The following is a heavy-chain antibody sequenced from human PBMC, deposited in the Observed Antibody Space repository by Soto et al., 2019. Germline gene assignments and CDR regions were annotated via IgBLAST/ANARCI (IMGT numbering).Heavy chain of an antibody. CDR3: ARVKREYSYGYYYYGMDV. Sequence: SETLSLTCAVYGGSFSGYYWSWIRQPPGKGLEWIGDINHSGSTNYNPSLKSRVTISVDTSKNQFSLKLSSVTAADTAVYYCARVKREYSYGYYYYGMDVWGQGTTVTVSS. CDR2: INHSGST. V-gene: IGHV4-34*09. D-gene: IGHD5-18*01. J-gene: IGHJ6*02. CDR1: GGSFSGYY.